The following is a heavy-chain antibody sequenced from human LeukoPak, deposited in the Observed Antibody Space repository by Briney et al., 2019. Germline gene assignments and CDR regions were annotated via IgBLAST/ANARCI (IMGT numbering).Heavy chain of an antibody. J-gene: IGHJ4*02. Sequence: GASVKVSCKASGGTFSSYAISWVRQAPGQGLEWMGGIIPIFGTANYAQKFQGRVTITADESTSTAYMELSSLRSEDTAVYYCARREVHYYDSSGYVPFYYWGQGTLVTVSS. CDR1: GGTFSSYA. D-gene: IGHD3-22*01. V-gene: IGHV1-69*01. CDR2: IIPIFGTA. CDR3: ARREVHYYDSSGYVPFYY.